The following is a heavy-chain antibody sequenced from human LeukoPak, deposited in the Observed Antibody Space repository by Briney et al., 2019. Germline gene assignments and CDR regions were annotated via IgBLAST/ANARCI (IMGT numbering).Heavy chain of an antibody. CDR1: GYTFTSYD. Sequence: ALVKVSCKASGYTFTSYDINWVRQATGQGLEWMGWMNPNSGNTGYAQKFQGRVTITRNTSISTAYMELSSLRSEDTAVYYCAREAADGWFDPWGQGTLVTVSS. J-gene: IGHJ5*02. D-gene: IGHD6-25*01. V-gene: IGHV1-8*03. CDR3: AREAADGWFDP. CDR2: MNPNSGNT.